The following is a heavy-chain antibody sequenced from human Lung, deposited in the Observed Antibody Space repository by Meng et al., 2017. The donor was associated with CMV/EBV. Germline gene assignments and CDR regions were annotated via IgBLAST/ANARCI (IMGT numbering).Heavy chain of an antibody. J-gene: IGHJ6*02. CDR2: IKQDGSEK. Sequence: GESXKIPXAASGFTFSSYWMSWVRQAPGKGLEWVANIKQDGSEKYYVDSVKGRFTISRDNAKNSLYLQMNSLRAEDTAVYYCARAIVVPAAPYYYYYGMDVWGQGTTVTVSS. D-gene: IGHD2-2*01. CDR1: GFTFSSYW. CDR3: ARAIVVPAAPYYYYYGMDV. V-gene: IGHV3-7*04.